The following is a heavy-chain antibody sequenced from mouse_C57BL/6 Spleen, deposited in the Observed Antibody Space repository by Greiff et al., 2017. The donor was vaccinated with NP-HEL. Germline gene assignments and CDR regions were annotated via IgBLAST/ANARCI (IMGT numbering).Heavy chain of an antibody. J-gene: IGHJ2*01. V-gene: IGHV1-26*01. Sequence: VQLQQSGPELVKPGASVKISCKASGYTFTDYYMNWVKQSHGKSLEWIGDINPNNGGTSYNQKFKGKATLTVDKSSSTAYMELRSLTSEDSAVYYCARDGNYADDYWGQGTTLTVSS. D-gene: IGHD2-1*01. CDR1: GYTFTDYY. CDR2: INPNNGGT. CDR3: ARDGNYADDY.